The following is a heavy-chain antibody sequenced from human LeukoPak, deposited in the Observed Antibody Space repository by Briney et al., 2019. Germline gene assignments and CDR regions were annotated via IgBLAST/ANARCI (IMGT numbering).Heavy chain of an antibody. CDR2: TYQRSKWCN. CDR1: GDIVSINSAA. J-gene: IGHJ4*02. CDR3: ARSPSPYSSGWYFDY. V-gene: IGHV6-1*01. Sequence: SQTPSLTCAISGDIVSINSAAWNWIRQSPSRGLEWLGRTYQRSKWCNDYAVSVKSRITINPDISKNQFSLQLNSVTPEDTAVYYCARSPSPYSSGWYFDYWGQGTLVTVSS. D-gene: IGHD6-19*01.